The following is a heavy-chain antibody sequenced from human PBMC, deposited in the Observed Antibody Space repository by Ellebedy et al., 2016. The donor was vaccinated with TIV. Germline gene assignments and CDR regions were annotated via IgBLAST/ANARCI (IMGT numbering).Heavy chain of an antibody. D-gene: IGHD3/OR15-3a*01. Sequence: GESLKISCAASGFTFSSYSMNWVRQAPGKGLEWVSYISSSSSYTNYADSVKGRFTISRDNAKNSLYLQMNSLRDEDTAVYYCARVDFFDYWGQGTLVTVSS. CDR3: ARVDFFDY. CDR2: ISSSSSYT. J-gene: IGHJ4*02. V-gene: IGHV3-21*05. CDR1: GFTFSSYS.